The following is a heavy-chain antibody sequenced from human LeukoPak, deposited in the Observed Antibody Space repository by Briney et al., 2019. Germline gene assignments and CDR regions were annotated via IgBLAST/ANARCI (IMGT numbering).Heavy chain of an antibody. CDR3: AREPASQGYSSSLDY. CDR2: ISYDGSNK. Sequence: GGSLRLSCAASGFTFSTYSMNWVRQAPGKGLEWVAVISYDGSNKYYADSVKGRFTISRDNSKNTLYLQMNSLRAEDTAVYYCAREPASQGYSSSLDYWGQGTLVTVSS. D-gene: IGHD6-13*01. CDR1: GFTFSTYS. J-gene: IGHJ4*02. V-gene: IGHV3-30*03.